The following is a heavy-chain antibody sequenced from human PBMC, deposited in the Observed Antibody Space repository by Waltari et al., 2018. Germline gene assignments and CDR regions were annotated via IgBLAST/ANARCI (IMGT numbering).Heavy chain of an antibody. V-gene: IGHV3-7*01. D-gene: IGHD7-27*01. J-gene: IGHJ4*02. CDR3: ARGNWAPFDY. Sequence: EVQLVESGGGLVQPGGSLRLSCAASGLTFSSYWMTWVRQAPGKGVEWVAIIKQDGSEKHYVDSVKGRFTISRDNAKNSLYLQMNSLRVEDTAIYYCARGNWAPFDYWGQGTLVTVSS. CDR2: IKQDGSEK. CDR1: GLTFSSYW.